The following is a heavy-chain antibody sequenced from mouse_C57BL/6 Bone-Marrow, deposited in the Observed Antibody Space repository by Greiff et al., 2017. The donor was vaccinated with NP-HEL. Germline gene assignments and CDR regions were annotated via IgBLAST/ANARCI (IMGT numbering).Heavy chain of an antibody. D-gene: IGHD4-1*02. V-gene: IGHV5-4*03. CDR3: ARGQLGRDYYAMDY. CDR1: GFTFSSYA. Sequence: DVKVVESGGGLVKPGGSLKLSCAASGFTFSSYAMSWVRQTPEKRLEWVATISDGGSYTYYPDNVKGRFTISRDNAKNNLYLQMSHLKSEDTAMYYCARGQLGRDYYAMDYWGQGTSVTVSS. CDR2: ISDGGSYT. J-gene: IGHJ4*01.